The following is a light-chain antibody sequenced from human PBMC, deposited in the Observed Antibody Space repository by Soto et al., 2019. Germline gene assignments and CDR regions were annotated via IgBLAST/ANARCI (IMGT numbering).Light chain of an antibody. CDR3: MQALQTPIT. CDR1: QSLLHSNGYNY. J-gene: IGKJ5*01. Sequence: ITQSPSTLSASVGEPASISCRSSQSLLHSNGYNYLDWYLQKPGQSPQLLIYLGSNRASGVPDRFSGSGSGTDFTLKISRVEAEDVGVYYCMQALQTPITFGQGTRLEIK. V-gene: IGKV2-28*01. CDR2: LGS.